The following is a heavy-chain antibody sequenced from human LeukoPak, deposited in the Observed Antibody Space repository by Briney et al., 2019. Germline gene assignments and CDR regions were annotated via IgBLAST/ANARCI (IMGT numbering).Heavy chain of an antibody. CDR2: LNGDGTNI. J-gene: IGHJ6*02. D-gene: IGHD4-17*01. CDR3: ARDPMTTVTNYYYYGMDV. Sequence: GGSLRLSCVASGFTFSNYWMQWVRHVPGKGLVWVSRLNGDGTNIIYADSVKGRFTISRDNAKNSLYLQMNSLRAEDTAVYYCARDPMTTVTNYYYYGMDVWGQGTTVTISS. V-gene: IGHV3-74*01. CDR1: GFTFSNYW.